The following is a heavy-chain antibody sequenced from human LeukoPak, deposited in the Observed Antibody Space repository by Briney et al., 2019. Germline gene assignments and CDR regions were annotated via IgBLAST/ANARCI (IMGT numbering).Heavy chain of an antibody. V-gene: IGHV1-2*06. Sequence: ASVKVSCKASGYTFTDYYIHWVRQAPEQGLEWMGRISPNSGGTSYAQKFQGRVTMTRDTSIATAYMELSSLRSDDTAVYYCARGPVGATNAFHIWGQGTLVTVSS. D-gene: IGHD1-26*01. CDR1: GYTFTDYY. J-gene: IGHJ3*02. CDR2: ISPNSGGT. CDR3: ARGPVGATNAFHI.